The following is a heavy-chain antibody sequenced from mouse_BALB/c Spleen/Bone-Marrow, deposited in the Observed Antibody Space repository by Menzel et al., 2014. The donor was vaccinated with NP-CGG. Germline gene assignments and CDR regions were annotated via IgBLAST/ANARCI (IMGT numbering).Heavy chain of an antibody. J-gene: IGHJ3*01. Sequence: VQLKESGTVLARPGASVKMSCKASGYSFTRYWMHWVKQRPGQGLEWIGVIYPGNSDTIYNQKFKGKAKLTAVTFASTAYMELSSLTNEDSAVYYCTRSYYDYGGFPYWGQGTLVTVSA. CDR1: GYSFTRYW. CDR2: IYPGNSDT. CDR3: TRSYYDYGGFPY. V-gene: IGHV1-5*01. D-gene: IGHD2-4*01.